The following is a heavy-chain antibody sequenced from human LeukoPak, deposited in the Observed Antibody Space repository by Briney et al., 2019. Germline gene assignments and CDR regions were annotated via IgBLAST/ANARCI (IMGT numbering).Heavy chain of an antibody. J-gene: IGHJ3*02. Sequence: ASVKVSCKASGYTFTSYGISWVRQAPGQGLEWMGWISAYNGNTNSAQKLQGRVTMTTDTSTSTAYVELRSLRSDDTAVYYCARAGYDSTSRDAFDIWGQGTMVTVSS. CDR2: ISAYNGNT. CDR1: GYTFTSYG. V-gene: IGHV1-18*01. D-gene: IGHD3-22*01. CDR3: ARAGYDSTSRDAFDI.